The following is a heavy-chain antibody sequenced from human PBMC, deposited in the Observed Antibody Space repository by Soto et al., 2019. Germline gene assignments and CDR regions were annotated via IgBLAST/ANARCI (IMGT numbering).Heavy chain of an antibody. J-gene: IGHJ5*02. CDR3: XKFSSYSYGFKFSWFDP. CDR2: ISGSGGST. Sequence: GGSLRLSCAASGFTFSSYAMSWVRQAPGKGLEWVSAISGSGGSTYYADSVKGRFTISRDNSKNTLYLQMNSLRAXDTAVYXCXKFSSYSYGFKFSWFDPWGQGTLVTVXS. D-gene: IGHD5-18*01. CDR1: GFTFSSYA. V-gene: IGHV3-23*01.